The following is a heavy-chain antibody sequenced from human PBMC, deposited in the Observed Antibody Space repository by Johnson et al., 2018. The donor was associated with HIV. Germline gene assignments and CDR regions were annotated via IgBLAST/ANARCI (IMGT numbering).Heavy chain of an antibody. Sequence: QVQLVESGGGLIQPGGSLRLSCAASGFTVSSNYMSWVRQAPGKGLEWVSYISSSGSTIYYADSVKGRFTISRDNAKNALYLQMNRLRAEDTAVYFCARGCRDGYTCDAFDVWGQGTRVTVSS. D-gene: IGHD5-24*01. J-gene: IGHJ3*01. CDR3: ARGCRDGYTCDAFDV. V-gene: IGHV3-11*04. CDR2: ISSSGSTI. CDR1: GFTVSSNY.